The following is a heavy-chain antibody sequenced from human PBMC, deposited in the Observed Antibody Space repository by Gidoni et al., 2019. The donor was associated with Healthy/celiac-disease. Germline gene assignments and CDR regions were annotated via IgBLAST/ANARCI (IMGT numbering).Heavy chain of an antibody. CDR1: GGSISSYY. CDR2: IYYSGST. J-gene: IGHJ4*02. V-gene: IGHV4-59*01. Sequence: QVQLQESGPGLVKPSETLSLTCTVSGGSISSYYWSWIRHPPGKGLEWIGYIYYSGSTNYNPSLKSRVTISVDTSKNQFSLKLSSVTAADTAVYYCARDRDHFDYWGQGILVTVSS. CDR3: ARDRDHFDY. D-gene: IGHD3-10*01.